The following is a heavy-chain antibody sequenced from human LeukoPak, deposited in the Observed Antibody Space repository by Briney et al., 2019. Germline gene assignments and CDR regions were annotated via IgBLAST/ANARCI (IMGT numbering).Heavy chain of an antibody. V-gene: IGHV3-48*04. Sequence: GGSLRLSCAASGFTLSSYSMNWVRQAPGKGLEWISFIDSSSRTIFYAESVKGRFTISRDNAKNSLFLQMNSLRAEDTAVYYCARRVPNQVVTDYFDYWGQGTLVTVSS. J-gene: IGHJ4*02. CDR2: IDSSSRTI. D-gene: IGHD3-22*01. CDR1: GFTLSSYS. CDR3: ARRVPNQVVTDYFDY.